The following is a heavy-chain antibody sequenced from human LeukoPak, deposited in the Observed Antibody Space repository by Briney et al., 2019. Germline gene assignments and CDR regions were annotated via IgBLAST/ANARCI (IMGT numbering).Heavy chain of an antibody. J-gene: IGHJ4*02. D-gene: IGHD5-18*01. Sequence: SETLSLTCTVSGGSISSSSYYWGWIRQPPGKGLEWIGSIYYSGNTYYTPSLKSRVTISLDTSKNQFSLRLSSVTAADTAVYYCARHNGYSFGRQDYWGQGTLVTVSS. CDR1: GGSISSSSYY. CDR3: ARHNGYSFGRQDY. CDR2: IYYSGNT. V-gene: IGHV4-39*01.